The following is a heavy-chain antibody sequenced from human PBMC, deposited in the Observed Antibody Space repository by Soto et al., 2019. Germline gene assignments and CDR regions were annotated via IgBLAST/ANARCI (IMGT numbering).Heavy chain of an antibody. J-gene: IGHJ5*02. CDR3: ARKLEASIRRVEWFSYKWFDP. V-gene: IGHV4-34*01. CDR2: ITFRGVT. D-gene: IGHD3-9*01. Sequence: PSETLSLTCDVHGDSLSGYAWSWIRQPPGKGLEWIGEITFRGVTNYHPSLKSRVSMSVDTPKNRISLNVSSVTAADTALYFCARKLEASIRRVEWFSYKWFDPWGPGTLVTVSS. CDR1: GDSLSGYA.